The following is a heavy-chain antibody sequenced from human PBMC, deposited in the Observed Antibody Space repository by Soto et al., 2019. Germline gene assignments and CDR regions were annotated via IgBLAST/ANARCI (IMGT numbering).Heavy chain of an antibody. J-gene: IGHJ4*02. Sequence: SVKVSCKASGGTFSSYAISWVRLAPGQGLEWMGGIIPIFGTANYAQKFQGRVTITADESTSTAYMEPSSLRSEDTAVYYCARGYDSSGYYPPLFDYWGQGTLVNVSS. CDR2: IIPIFGTA. CDR1: GGTFSSYA. D-gene: IGHD3-22*01. V-gene: IGHV1-69*13. CDR3: ARGYDSSGYYPPLFDY.